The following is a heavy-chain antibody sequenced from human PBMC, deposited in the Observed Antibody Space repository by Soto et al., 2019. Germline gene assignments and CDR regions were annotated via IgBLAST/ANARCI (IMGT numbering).Heavy chain of an antibody. CDR3: ARGIYGDYGGY. CDR2: IKQDGSEK. Sequence: EVQLVESGGGLVQPGGSLRLSCAASGFTFSSYWMSWVRQAPGKGLEGVSNIKQDGSEKYYVDSVKGRFTISRDNAKNSLYLQMNSLRAEDTAVYYCARGIYGDYGGYWGQGTLVTVSS. J-gene: IGHJ4*02. D-gene: IGHD4-17*01. CDR1: GFTFSSYW. V-gene: IGHV3-7*01.